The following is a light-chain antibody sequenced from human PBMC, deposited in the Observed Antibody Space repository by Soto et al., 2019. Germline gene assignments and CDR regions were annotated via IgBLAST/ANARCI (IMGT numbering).Light chain of an antibody. Sequence: DIVLTQSPLSLPVTPGEPASISCRSSQSLLHSNGNIYLDWYLQKPGQSPQLLIYLGSIRASGDPDRFSGSGSGTDFTLKITRVEAEDVGVYYGMQDIQAPRTFGLGTKVEIK. CDR1: QSLLHSNGNIY. J-gene: IGKJ1*01. CDR3: MQDIQAPRT. V-gene: IGKV2-28*01. CDR2: LGS.